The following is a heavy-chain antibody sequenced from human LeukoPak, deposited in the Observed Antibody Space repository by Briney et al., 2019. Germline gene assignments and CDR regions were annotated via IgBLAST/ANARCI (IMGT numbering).Heavy chain of an antibody. Sequence: GGSLRLSCAASGFTVSTNYISWVRQAPGKGLEWVSVIYSAGSTYYADSVKGRFTISRDNSKNTVYLQMNSLRPDDTAVYYCAREGGSGSYGYDYWGQGTLITVSS. J-gene: IGHJ4*02. CDR1: GFTVSTNY. D-gene: IGHD3-10*01. CDR2: IYSAGST. CDR3: AREGGSGSYGYDY. V-gene: IGHV3-66*02.